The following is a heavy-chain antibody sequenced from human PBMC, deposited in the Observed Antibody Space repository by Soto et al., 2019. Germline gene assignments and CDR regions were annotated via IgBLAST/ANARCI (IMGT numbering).Heavy chain of an antibody. V-gene: IGHV3-23*01. CDR2: INSGGGST. D-gene: IGHD5-12*01. Sequence: GGSLRLSCAASGFTFSSYAMSWVRQAPGKGLEWVSGINSGGGSTNYADSVKGRFTISRDNAKNTLYLQMNSLRAEDTAVYYCARAWLRPRSYYFDYWGQGTLVTVSS. J-gene: IGHJ4*02. CDR1: GFTFSSYA. CDR3: ARAWLRPRSYYFDY.